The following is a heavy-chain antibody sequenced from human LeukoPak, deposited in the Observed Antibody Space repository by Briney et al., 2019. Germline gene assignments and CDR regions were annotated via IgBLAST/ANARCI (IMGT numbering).Heavy chain of an antibody. CDR3: ARDRYGDGFAHFDY. CDR1: GYTFSDNY. V-gene: IGHV1-2*02. Sequence: ASVKVSCKASGYTFSDNYLHWVRQAPGQGLEWMGWINPSGGTNYPQKFQGRVAITRDTSITTAYMDLSRLTSDDTAVYYCARDRYGDGFAHFDYWGQGALVTVSS. J-gene: IGHJ4*02. CDR2: INPSGGT. D-gene: IGHD5-24*01.